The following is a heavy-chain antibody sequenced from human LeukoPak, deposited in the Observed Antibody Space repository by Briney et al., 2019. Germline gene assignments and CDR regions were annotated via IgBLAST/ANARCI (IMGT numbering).Heavy chain of an antibody. Sequence: PGGSLRLSCAASGFTFSSHSMNWVRQAPGKGLEWVSSISSSSSYIYYADSVKGRFTISRDNAKNSLYLQMNSLRAEDTAVYYCARAGYSYPYYFDYWGQGTLVTVSS. CDR2: ISSSSSYI. CDR3: ARAGYSYPYYFDY. D-gene: IGHD5-18*01. J-gene: IGHJ4*02. V-gene: IGHV3-21*01. CDR1: GFTFSSHS.